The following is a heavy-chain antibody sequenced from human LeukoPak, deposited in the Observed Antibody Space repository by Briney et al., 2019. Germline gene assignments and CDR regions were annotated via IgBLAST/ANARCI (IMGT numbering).Heavy chain of an antibody. CDR1: GYNFTSHW. D-gene: IGHD2-21*02. CDR2: IYPGDSDS. Sequence: KCGESLKISCKGSGYNFTSHWIGWVRQMPGKGLEWMGIIYPGDSDSRQSPSLRGQVTTSADKSINTAYLQWNSLKASDTAMYYCARGHHVVVATATWASDAFDLWGQGTMVTVSS. V-gene: IGHV5-51*01. J-gene: IGHJ3*01. CDR3: ARGHHVVVATATWASDAFDL.